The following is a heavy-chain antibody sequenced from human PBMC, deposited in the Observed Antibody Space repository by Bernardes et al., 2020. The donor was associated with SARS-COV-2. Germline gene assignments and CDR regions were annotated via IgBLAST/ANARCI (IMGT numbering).Heavy chain of an antibody. Sequence: GEALRLSCAASGFTFSRYAMTWVRQAPGKGLEWVSAISGSGYNTHHADSVKGRFTISRDNSRNTLYLQMNSLRAEDTAVYFCAKGGDTFDSSGHNLEYFDYWGQGTLVTVSS. CDR3: AKGGDTFDSSGHNLEYFDY. V-gene: IGHV3-23*01. D-gene: IGHD3-22*01. CDR2: ISGSGYNT. CDR1: GFTFSRYA. J-gene: IGHJ4*02.